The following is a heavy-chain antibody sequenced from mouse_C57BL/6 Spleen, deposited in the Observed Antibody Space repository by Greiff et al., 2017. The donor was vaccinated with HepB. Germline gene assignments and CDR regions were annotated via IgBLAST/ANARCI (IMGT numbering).Heavy chain of an antibody. V-gene: IGHV1-64*01. CDR2: IHPNSGST. CDR1: GYTFTSYW. J-gene: IGHJ2*01. Sequence: VQLQQSGAELVKPGASVKLSCKASGYTFTSYWMHWVKQRPGQGLEWIGMIHPNSGSTNYNEKFKSKATLTVDKSSSTAYMQLSSLTSEDSAVYYCARYLYGREGYWGQGTTLTVSS. D-gene: IGHD1-1*01. CDR3: ARYLYGREGY.